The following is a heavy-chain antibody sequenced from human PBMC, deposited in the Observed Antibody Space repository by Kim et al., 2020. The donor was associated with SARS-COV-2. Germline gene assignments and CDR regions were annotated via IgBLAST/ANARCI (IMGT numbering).Heavy chain of an antibody. CDR3: ARWESRKYFGY. CDR2: ITDSGGTT. Sequence: GGSLRLSCVASGLTFTSNGMIWVRQAPGKGLEWVSAITDSGGTTTSYTDPVKGRFTISRDNSKNTLYLQMNSLRADDTAVYYSARWESRKYFGYWGQG. D-gene: IGHD1-26*01. V-gene: IGHV3-23*01. CDR1: GLTFTSNG. J-gene: IGHJ4*02.